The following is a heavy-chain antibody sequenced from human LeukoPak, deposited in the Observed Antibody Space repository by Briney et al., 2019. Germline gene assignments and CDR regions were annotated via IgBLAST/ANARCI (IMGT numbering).Heavy chain of an antibody. CDR1: GFTFSAYE. V-gene: IGHV3-48*03. CDR2: ISSSGTTI. D-gene: IGHD3-16*01. CDR3: AVGGGY. J-gene: IGHJ4*02. Sequence: GSLNLSCAPSGFTFSAYEMNWVRQAPGRGLEWVSHISSSGTTIYYAASVKGRFTISRDNAKNSLFLQMNSLRAEDTAVYYCAVGGGYWGQGTLVTVSS.